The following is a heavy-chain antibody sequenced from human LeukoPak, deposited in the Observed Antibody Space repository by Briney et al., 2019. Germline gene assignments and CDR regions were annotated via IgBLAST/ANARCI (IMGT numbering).Heavy chain of an antibody. J-gene: IGHJ3*02. V-gene: IGHV3-53*01. D-gene: IGHD3-22*01. CDR2: IYSDGRT. Sequence: PGGSLRLSCAASGFTFSNYAMSWVRQAPGKGLEWVSLIYSDGRTYYADSVKGRCTISRDGSKNTLYLQMNSLRVEDTAVYYCARGLFLSGYLDAFDIWGQGTVVTVSS. CDR1: GFTFSNYA. CDR3: ARGLFLSGYLDAFDI.